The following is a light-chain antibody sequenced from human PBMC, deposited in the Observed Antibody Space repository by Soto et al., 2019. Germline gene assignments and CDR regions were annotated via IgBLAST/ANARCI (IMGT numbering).Light chain of an antibody. V-gene: IGLV2-14*01. CDR2: EVT. CDR3: SSYAGLYSYF. CDR1: SSDVGGYNA. Sequence: QSVLTQPASVSGSPGQTITISCTGTSSDVGGYNAVSWYQHHPGKAPKLIIYEVTHRPSGVSDRFSASKSGNTASLTISGLQAEDEADYYCSSYAGLYSYFFGSGTKLTVL. J-gene: IGLJ1*01.